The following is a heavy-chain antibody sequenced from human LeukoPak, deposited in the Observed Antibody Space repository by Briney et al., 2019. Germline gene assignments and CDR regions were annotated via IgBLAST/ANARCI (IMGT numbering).Heavy chain of an antibody. D-gene: IGHD2-2*01. CDR2: INPNSGGT. CDR1: GYIFTGYY. CDR3: VRDRTKYCSSTSCPLDY. V-gene: IGHV1-2*02. Sequence: ASVKVSCKASGYIFTGYYMHWVRQAPGQGLEWMGWINPNSGGTNYAQKFQGRVTMTRDTSISTAYMELSRLRSDDTAVYYCVRDRTKYCSSTSCPLDYWGQGTLVTVSS. J-gene: IGHJ4*02.